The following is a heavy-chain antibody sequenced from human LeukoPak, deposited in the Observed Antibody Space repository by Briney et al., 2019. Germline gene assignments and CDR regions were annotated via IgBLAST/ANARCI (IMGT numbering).Heavy chain of an antibody. CDR3: AQTGRNNYFDS. CDR2: ISSSGHTI. D-gene: IGHD1-1*01. Sequence: GGSLRLSCAASGFTFSDSYMSWIRQAPGEGLDWLACISSSGHTIYYAESVRGRFTISRDNAKDSLYLQLNSLRPEDTAVYYCAQTGRNNYFDSWGQGTLVTVSS. J-gene: IGHJ5*01. V-gene: IGHV3-11*01. CDR1: GFTFSDSY.